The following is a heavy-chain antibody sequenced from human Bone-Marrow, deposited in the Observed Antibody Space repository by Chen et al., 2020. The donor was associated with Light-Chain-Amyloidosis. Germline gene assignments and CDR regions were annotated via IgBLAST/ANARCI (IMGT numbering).Heavy chain of an antibody. D-gene: IGHD6-19*01. CDR1: GGSITSGGYY. CDR2: IYYSGRT. CDR3: AIVGPVAGRIDY. Sequence: QVQLQESGPGMEKTSQSLSLTCAVSGGSITSGGYYWTWLRQHPGKGLEWIGYIYYSGRTNYNPSLKSRITISVDTSKNQFSLNLSSVTAADTAVYYCAIVGPVAGRIDYWGQGTLVTVSS. V-gene: IGHV4-31*11. J-gene: IGHJ4*02.